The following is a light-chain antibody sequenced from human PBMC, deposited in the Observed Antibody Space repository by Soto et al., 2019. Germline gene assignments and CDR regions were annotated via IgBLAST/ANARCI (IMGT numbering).Light chain of an antibody. CDR1: QAIRNR. CDR3: LQDYNYPWT. V-gene: IGKV1-6*01. Sequence: AIQMTQSPSSLSASVGDIVTITCRASQAIRNRLGWYQQKPGKAPKLLIYAASSLQSGVPSRFSGSGSGTDFTLTISCLQPEAFATYYCLQDYNYPWTFGQGTRVDI. J-gene: IGKJ1*01. CDR2: AAS.